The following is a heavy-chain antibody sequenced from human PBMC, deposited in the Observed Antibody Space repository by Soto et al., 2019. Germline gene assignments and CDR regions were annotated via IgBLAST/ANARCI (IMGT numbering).Heavy chain of an antibody. D-gene: IGHD2-2*01. J-gene: IGHJ4*02. CDR3: AKSPNFYCSSYHCYKYYFDY. CDR2: ISYDGSDK. CDR1: GFTFNTFG. Sequence: QEQLVESGVGVVLPGRSLRLSCAASGFTFNTFGMHWVRKAPGKGLEWVAVISYDGSDKYYSDSVRGRFTISRDNSMNTLYLQMNSLRTEDTAVYYCAKSPNFYCSSYHCYKYYFDYWGQGTLVTVSS. V-gene: IGHV3-30*18.